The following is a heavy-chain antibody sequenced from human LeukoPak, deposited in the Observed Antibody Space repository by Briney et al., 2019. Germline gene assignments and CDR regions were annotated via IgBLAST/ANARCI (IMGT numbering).Heavy chain of an antibody. Sequence: GGSLRLSCAASGFTFSNYDMSWVRQAPGKGLEWVSGVSASGGSTYYADSVKGRFTISRDNSNNTLYLQMNSLRAEDTALYYCAQGLGGASVYAFDIWGQATMVTVSS. V-gene: IGHV3-23*01. CDR1: GFTFSNYD. CDR3: AQGLGGASVYAFDI. CDR2: VSASGGST. J-gene: IGHJ3*02. D-gene: IGHD2-21*01.